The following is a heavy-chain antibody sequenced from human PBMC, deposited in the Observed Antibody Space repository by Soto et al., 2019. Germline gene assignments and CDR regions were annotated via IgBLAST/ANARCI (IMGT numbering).Heavy chain of an antibody. D-gene: IGHD3-16*01. CDR2: ISYDGSNK. CDR3: AKDIGLGSTDYYYGMDV. Sequence: QVQLVESGGGVVQPGRSLRLSCAASGFTFSSYGMHWVRQAPGKGLEWVAVISYDGSNKYYADSVKGRFTISRDNSKNTLYLQMNSLRAEDTAVYYCAKDIGLGSTDYYYGMDVW. CDR1: GFTFSSYG. J-gene: IGHJ6*01. V-gene: IGHV3-30*18.